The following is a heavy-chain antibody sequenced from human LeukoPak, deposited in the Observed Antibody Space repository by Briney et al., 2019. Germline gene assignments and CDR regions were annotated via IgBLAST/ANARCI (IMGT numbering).Heavy chain of an antibody. D-gene: IGHD3-9*01. V-gene: IGHV3-23*01. CDR3: ARGYDRLVSDY. J-gene: IGHJ4*02. CDR1: GFTFSSYA. CDR2: ITGSVGAT. Sequence: GGSLRLSCAASGFTFSSYAMSWVRQAPGKGLEWVSVITGSVGATYYADSVKGRFTISRDNSKNTLSLQMNSLRAEDTAVYYCARGYDRLVSDYWGQGTLVTVSS.